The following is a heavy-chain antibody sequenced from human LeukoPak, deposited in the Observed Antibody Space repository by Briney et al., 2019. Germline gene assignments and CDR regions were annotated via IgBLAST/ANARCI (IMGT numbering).Heavy chain of an antibody. J-gene: IGHJ4*02. CDR3: ARNITSVIPAGYFDY. D-gene: IGHD2-2*01. Sequence: PSETLSLTCSVSGGSIGSGRYYWAWLRQPQGKGLEWIGSIYNTWSTSYNPSLKSRVTMSVDTSKNQFSLRLSSVTAADTAVYYCARNITSVIPAGYFDYWGQGTLVTVSS. CDR2: IYNTWST. CDR1: GGSIGSGRYY. V-gene: IGHV4-39*01.